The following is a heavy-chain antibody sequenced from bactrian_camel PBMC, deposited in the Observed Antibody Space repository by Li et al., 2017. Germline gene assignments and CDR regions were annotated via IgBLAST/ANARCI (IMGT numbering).Heavy chain of an antibody. CDR1: GHWYNWAC. Sequence: HVQLVESGGGSVQAGRSLRLSCVASGHWYNWACMGWFRQAPGKEREIVASMKTAGSTNYADSVKGRFTISKGNAETILYLTMTNLKPEDTAMYFCAATRQLVPVDVFVRQGVDVGSRYTYWGQGTQVTVS. J-gene: IGHJ4*01. V-gene: IGHV3S55*01. CDR3: AATRQLVPVDVFVRQGVDVGSRYTY. D-gene: IGHD5*01. CDR2: MKTAGST.